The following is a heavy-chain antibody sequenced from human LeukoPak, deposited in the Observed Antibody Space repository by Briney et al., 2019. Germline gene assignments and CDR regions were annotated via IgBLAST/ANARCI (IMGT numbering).Heavy chain of an antibody. V-gene: IGHV1-46*01. D-gene: IGHD2-2*01. CDR1: GYTFTSYY. CDR3: ARASIVVVPAASYYYDYYYMDV. CDR2: INPSGGST. Sequence: ASVKVSCKASGYTFTSYYMHWVRQAPGQGLEWMGIINPSGGSTSYAQKFQGRVTITADESTSTAYMELSSLRSEDTAVYYCARASIVVVPAASYYYDYYYMDVWGKGTTVTVSS. J-gene: IGHJ6*03.